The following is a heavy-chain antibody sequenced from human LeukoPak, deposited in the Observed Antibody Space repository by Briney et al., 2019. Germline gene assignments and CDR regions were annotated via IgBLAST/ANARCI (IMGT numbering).Heavy chain of an antibody. CDR1: GGSISSYY. CDR3: AREGRGWLRTHNWFDP. CDR2: IYYSGST. Sequence: PSETLSLTCTVSGGSISSYYWSWIRQPPGKGLEWIGYIYYSGSTNHNPSLKSRVTISVDTSKNQFSLKLSSVTAADTAVYYCAREGRGWLRTHNWFDPWGQGTLVTVSS. J-gene: IGHJ5*02. V-gene: IGHV4-59*12. D-gene: IGHD5-24*01.